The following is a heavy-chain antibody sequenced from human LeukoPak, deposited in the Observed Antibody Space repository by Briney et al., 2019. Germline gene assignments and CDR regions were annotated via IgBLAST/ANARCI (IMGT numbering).Heavy chain of an antibody. CDR3: ARVKPAMVLDY. Sequence: GGSLRLSCAASGFTFSSYAMSWVRQAPGKGLEWVSVIYSGGSTYYADSVKGRFTISRDNSKNTLYLQMNSLRAEDTAVYYCARVKPAMVLDYWGQGTLVTVSS. J-gene: IGHJ4*02. D-gene: IGHD5-18*01. V-gene: IGHV3-53*01. CDR1: GFTFSSYA. CDR2: IYSGGST.